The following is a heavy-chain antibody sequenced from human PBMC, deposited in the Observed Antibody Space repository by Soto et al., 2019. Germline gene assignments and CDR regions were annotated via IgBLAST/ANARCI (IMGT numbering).Heavy chain of an antibody. V-gene: IGHV1-69*13. CDR1: GGTFSSYA. J-gene: IGHJ4*02. CDR3: AREYHSSSSWFDY. Sequence: SVKVSCKASGGTFSSYAISWVRQAPGQGLEWMGGIIPIFGTANYAQKFQGRVTITADESTSTAYMELSSLRSEDTAVYYCAREYHSSSSWFDYWGQGTLVTVSS. CDR2: IIPIFGTA. D-gene: IGHD6-6*01.